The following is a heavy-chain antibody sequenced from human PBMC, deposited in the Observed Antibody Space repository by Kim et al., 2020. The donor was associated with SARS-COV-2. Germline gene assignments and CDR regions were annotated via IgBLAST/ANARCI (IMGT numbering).Heavy chain of an antibody. V-gene: IGHV3-21*06. CDR3: ARVSRSPDS. Sequence: SYLYYADSVKGGFTGSRNNAKNGLVLQMNSRRAEDTAVYYCARVSRSPDSWGQGTLVTVSS. J-gene: IGHJ4*02. D-gene: IGHD3-16*02. CDR2: SYL.